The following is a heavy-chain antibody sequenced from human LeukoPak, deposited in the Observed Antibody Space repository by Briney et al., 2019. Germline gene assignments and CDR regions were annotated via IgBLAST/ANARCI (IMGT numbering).Heavy chain of an antibody. CDR2: IYYSGST. V-gene: IGHV4-39*07. Sequence: SETLSLTCTVSGGSIGSSSYYWGWIRQPPGKGLNWTGSIYYSGSTYYNPSLKSRVTISVDTSRDQFSLKLSSVTAADTAVYYCAREARFGEYRFDYWGQGTLVTVSS. CDR3: AREARFGEYRFDY. J-gene: IGHJ4*02. CDR1: GGSIGSSSYY. D-gene: IGHD3-10*01.